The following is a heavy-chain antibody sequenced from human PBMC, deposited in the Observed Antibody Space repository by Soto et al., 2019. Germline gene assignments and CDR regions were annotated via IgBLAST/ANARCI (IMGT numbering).Heavy chain of an antibody. CDR3: VMVDNYVTPTPQDV. Sequence: ASVKVSCKASGYIFVNYGIAWVRQAPGQGLEWMGWISPYTGNTHSASKVQGRLTMTTDTSTSTAYMDLGSLTSDDTAVYYCVMVDNYVTPTPQDVWGQGTTVTVSS. CDR1: GYIFVNYG. V-gene: IGHV1-18*01. J-gene: IGHJ6*02. D-gene: IGHD3-16*01. CDR2: ISPYTGNT.